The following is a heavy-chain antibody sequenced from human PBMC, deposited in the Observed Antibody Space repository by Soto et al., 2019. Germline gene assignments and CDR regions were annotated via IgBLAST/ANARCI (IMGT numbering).Heavy chain of an antibody. Sequence: GGSLRLSCAASGFTFSSYGMHWVRQAPGKGLEWVAVISYDGSNKYYADSVKGRFTISRDNSKNTLYLQMNSLRAEDTAVYYCAKDLPPYYDSSGYYYYYGMDVWGQGATVTVSS. CDR2: ISYDGSNK. V-gene: IGHV3-30*18. D-gene: IGHD3-22*01. CDR1: GFTFSSYG. CDR3: AKDLPPYYDSSGYYYYYGMDV. J-gene: IGHJ6*02.